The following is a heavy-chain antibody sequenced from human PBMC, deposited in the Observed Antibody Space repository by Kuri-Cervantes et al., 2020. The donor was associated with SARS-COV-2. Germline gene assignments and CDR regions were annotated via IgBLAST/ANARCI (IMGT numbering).Heavy chain of an antibody. Sequence: SVKVSCKASGGTFHSNAITWVRQAPGQGLEWMGGFSPVLDTPHYAQKFQGRVTITTDESTTTAFMELSSLKSEDTAVYYCARFRSYCSSTSCYLANAFDIWGHGTMVTVSS. J-gene: IGHJ3*02. D-gene: IGHD2-2*01. CDR3: ARFRSYCSSTSCYLANAFDI. V-gene: IGHV1-69*05. CDR1: GGTFHSNA. CDR2: FSPVLDTP.